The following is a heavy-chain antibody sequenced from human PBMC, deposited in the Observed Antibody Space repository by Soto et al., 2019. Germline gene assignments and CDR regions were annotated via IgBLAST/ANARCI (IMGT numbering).Heavy chain of an antibody. CDR3: ARVPPGAAAGSDWFDP. CDR2: IYSGGTT. Sequence: EVQLVESGGGLVQPGGSLRLSCAASGFTVSSNYMSWVRQAPGKGLEWVSVIYSGGTTYYADSVKGRFTISRDNSKNTLYLQMNSLRAEDTAVYYCARVPPGAAAGSDWFDPWGQGTLVTVSS. J-gene: IGHJ5*02. D-gene: IGHD6-13*01. V-gene: IGHV3-66*01. CDR1: GFTVSSNY.